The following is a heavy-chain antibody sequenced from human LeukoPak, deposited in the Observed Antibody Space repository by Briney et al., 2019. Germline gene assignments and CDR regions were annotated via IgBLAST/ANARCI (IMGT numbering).Heavy chain of an antibody. D-gene: IGHD2-2*01. CDR3: ARMGTRYCSSTSCYSVDY. Sequence: SETLSLTCTVSGGSISSSSYNWGWIRQPPGKGLEWIGSIYYSGSTYYNPSLKSRVTISVDTSKNQFSLKLSSVTAADTAVYCCARMGTRYCSSTSCYSVDYWGQGTLVTVSS. CDR1: GGSISSSSYN. V-gene: IGHV4-39*01. CDR2: IYYSGST. J-gene: IGHJ4*02.